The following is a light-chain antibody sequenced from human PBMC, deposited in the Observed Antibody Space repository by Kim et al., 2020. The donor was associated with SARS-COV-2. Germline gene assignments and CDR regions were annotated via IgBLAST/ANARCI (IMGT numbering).Light chain of an antibody. CDR2: QDS. J-gene: IGLJ2*01. CDR3: QAWDSSTVV. CDR1: FLGDTY. V-gene: IGLV3-1*01. Sequence: SYELTQPPSVSVSQGQTASIACSGDFLGDTYVPWYQQKPGQSPALVIHQDSRRPSGIPERFSGSKSGNTATLTISGTQAMDESAYYCQAWDSSTVVFAGGTQLTVL.